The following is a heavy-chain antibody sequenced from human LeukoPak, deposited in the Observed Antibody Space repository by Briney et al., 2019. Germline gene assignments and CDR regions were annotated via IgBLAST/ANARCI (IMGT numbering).Heavy chain of an antibody. Sequence: SVKVSCKASGGTFSRHAISWVRQAPGQGLEWMGGIIPIFGTANYAQKFQGRVTITADESTSTAYMEVSSLRSEDTAVYYCARAYSGYDFFDYWGQGILVTVSS. CDR3: ARAYSGYDFFDY. V-gene: IGHV1-69*13. J-gene: IGHJ4*02. CDR2: IIPIFGTA. D-gene: IGHD5-12*01. CDR1: GGTFSRHA.